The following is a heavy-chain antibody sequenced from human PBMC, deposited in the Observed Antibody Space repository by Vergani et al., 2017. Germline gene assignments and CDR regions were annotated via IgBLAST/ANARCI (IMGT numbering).Heavy chain of an antibody. V-gene: IGHV5-51*01. D-gene: IGHD1-1*01. J-gene: IGHJ4*02. CDR1: EYSFGNYC. Sequence: EVELVQSGPEMRKPGESLKISCKGSEYSFGNYCVGWVRQMPWKGLEWMGIIYPADSDTRYSPSFQGQVTISADKSISTAFLQWDSLKASDTALYYCARHTTYTDSWGQGTLVTVSS. CDR2: IYPADSDT. CDR3: ARHTTYTDS.